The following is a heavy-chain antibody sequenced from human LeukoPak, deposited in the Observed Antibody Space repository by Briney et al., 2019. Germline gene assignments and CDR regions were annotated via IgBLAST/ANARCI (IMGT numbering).Heavy chain of an antibody. CDR2: IIPIFGIA. J-gene: IGHJ4*02. D-gene: IGHD5-18*01. CDR1: GGTFSSYD. V-gene: IGHV1-69*04. Sequence: GASVKVSCKASGGTFSSYDISWVRQAPGQGLEWMGRIIPIFGIANYAQKFQGRVTITADKSTSTAYMELSSLRSEDTAVYYCARDRGVDTAMVPPWYFDYWGQGTLVTVSS. CDR3: ARDRGVDTAMVPPWYFDY.